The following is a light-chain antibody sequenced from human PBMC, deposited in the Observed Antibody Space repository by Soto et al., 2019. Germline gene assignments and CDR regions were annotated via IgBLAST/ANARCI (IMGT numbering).Light chain of an antibody. V-gene: IGKV1-9*01. CDR2: AAS. Sequence: IQLTQSPSPLSASVGDRVTITCRASQGISSSLAWYQQKPGKAPKLLIYAASAIQREDASRFSGSGSETDFTHNISSQQPEGCASSYSVQLKSYPVPCGAGTKVDIK. CDR1: QGISSS. CDR3: VQLKSYPVP. J-gene: IGKJ4*01.